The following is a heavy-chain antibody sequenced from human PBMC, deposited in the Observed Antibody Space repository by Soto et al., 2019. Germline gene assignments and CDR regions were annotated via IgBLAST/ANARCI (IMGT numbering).Heavy chain of an antibody. Sequence: GVSLRLSCAASGFTFSSYSMNWVRQAPGKGLEWVSYISSSSSTIYYADSVKGRFTISRDNAKNSLYLQMNSLRDEDTAVYYCARVDGSGSYSPYYYYGMDVWGQGTTVTVSS. J-gene: IGHJ6*02. CDR1: GFTFSSYS. D-gene: IGHD3-10*01. V-gene: IGHV3-48*02. CDR3: ARVDGSGSYSPYYYYGMDV. CDR2: ISSSSSTI.